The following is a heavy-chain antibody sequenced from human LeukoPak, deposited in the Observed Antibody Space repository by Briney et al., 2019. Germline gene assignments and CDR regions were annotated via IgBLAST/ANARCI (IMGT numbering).Heavy chain of an antibody. CDR3: ARRPAATGSPAFDY. V-gene: IGHV4-31*03. CDR1: GGSLSSGGYY. Sequence: PSETLSLTCTVSGGSLSSGGYYWSWIRQHPGKGLEWIGYIYYSGSTYYNPSLKSRVTISVDTSKNQFSLKLSSVTAADTAVYYCARRPAATGSPAFDYWSQGTLVTVSS. D-gene: IGHD6-13*01. CDR2: IYYSGST. J-gene: IGHJ4*02.